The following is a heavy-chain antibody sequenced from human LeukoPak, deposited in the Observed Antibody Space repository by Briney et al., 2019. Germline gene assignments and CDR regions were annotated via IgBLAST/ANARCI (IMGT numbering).Heavy chain of an antibody. J-gene: IGHJ3*02. CDR2: MNPNSGNT. D-gene: IGHD4-17*01. V-gene: IGHV1-8*01. CDR3: ARSYGDGDAFDI. CDR1: GYTFTSYD. Sequence: ASVKVSCKASGYTFTSYDINWVRQATGQGLGWMGWMNPNSGNTGYAQKFQGRVTMTRNTSISAAYMELSSLRSEDTAVYYCARSYGDGDAFDIWGQGTMVTVSS.